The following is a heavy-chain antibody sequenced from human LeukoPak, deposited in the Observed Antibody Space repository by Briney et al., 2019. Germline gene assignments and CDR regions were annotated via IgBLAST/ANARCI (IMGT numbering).Heavy chain of an antibody. CDR2: IYYSGST. CDR3: ARGDYVWGSYRYNRNWFDP. V-gene: IGHV4-59*01. Sequence: SETLSLTCAVYGGSFSSYYWSWIRQPPGKGLEWIGYIYYSGSTNYNPSLKSRVTISVDTSKNQFSLKLSSVTAADTAVYYCARGDYVWGSYRYNRNWFDPWGQGTLVTVSS. CDR1: GGSFSSYY. J-gene: IGHJ5*02. D-gene: IGHD3-16*02.